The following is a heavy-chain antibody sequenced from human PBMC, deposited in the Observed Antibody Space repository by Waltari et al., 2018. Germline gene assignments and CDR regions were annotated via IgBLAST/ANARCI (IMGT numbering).Heavy chain of an antibody. CDR2: IKQDGSEK. CDR3: ARDQRSRIAVADFDY. CDR1: GFTFSSYS. J-gene: IGHJ4*02. V-gene: IGHV3-7*01. Sequence: EVQLVESGGGLVQPGGSLRLACAAYGFTFSSYSMSWVRQGPGKGVEWVANIKQDGSEKYYVDSVKGRFTISRDNAKNSLYLQMNSLRAEDTAVYYCARDQRSRIAVADFDYWGQGTLVTVSS. D-gene: IGHD6-19*01.